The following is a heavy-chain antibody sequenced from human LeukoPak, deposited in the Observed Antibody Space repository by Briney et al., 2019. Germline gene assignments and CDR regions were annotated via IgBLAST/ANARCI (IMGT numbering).Heavy chain of an antibody. J-gene: IGHJ6*02. V-gene: IGHV1-2*02. D-gene: IGHD3-22*01. Sequence: GASVKVSCKASGYTFTGYYMHWVRQAPGQGLEWMGWINPNSGGTNYAQKFQGRVTMTRDTSISTAYMELSRLRSDDTAVYYCARAGYDSSGYPYGMDVWGQGTTVTVSS. CDR3: ARAGYDSSGYPYGMDV. CDR1: GYTFTGYY. CDR2: INPNSGGT.